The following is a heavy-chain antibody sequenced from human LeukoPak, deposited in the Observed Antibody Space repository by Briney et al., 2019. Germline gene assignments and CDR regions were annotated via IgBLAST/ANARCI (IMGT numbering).Heavy chain of an antibody. V-gene: IGHV3-9*01. CDR1: GFTFDDYA. D-gene: IGHD3-10*01. J-gene: IGHJ6*03. CDR3: ASGSGSYRTPYYYMGV. CDR2: ISWNSGSI. Sequence: PGRSLRLSCAASGFTFDDYAMHWVRQAPGKGLEWVSGISWNSGSIGYADSVKGRFTISRDNAKNSLYLQMNSLRAEDTALYYCASGSGSYRTPYYYMGVWGTGTTVTVSS.